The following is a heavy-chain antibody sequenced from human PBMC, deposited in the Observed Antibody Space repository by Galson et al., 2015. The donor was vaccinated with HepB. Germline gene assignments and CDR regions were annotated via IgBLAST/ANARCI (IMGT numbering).Heavy chain of an antibody. V-gene: IGHV3-23*01. CDR1: GFTFSSCD. Sequence: SLRLSCAASGFTFSSCDMNWVRQAPGKGLEWVSGIRYNGGSTYYADSVKGRFTISRVNSRNTVYLQMNSLRAEDTAVYYCAKEVYDAFDIWGQVTIVTVAS. CDR3: AKEVYDAFDI. CDR2: IRYNGGST. J-gene: IGHJ3*02.